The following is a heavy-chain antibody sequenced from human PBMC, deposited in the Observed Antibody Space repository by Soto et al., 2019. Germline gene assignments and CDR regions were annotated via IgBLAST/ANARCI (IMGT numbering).Heavy chain of an antibody. Sequence: QVQLQESGPGLVKPSQTLSLTCTVSGGSISSGGYYWSWIRQHPGKGLEWIGYIYYSGSTYYNTSLKSRVTISVDTSKNQFSLKLSSVTAADTAVYYCARVNSSSWCSPRNCWFDPWGQGTLVTVSS. CDR1: GGSISSGGYY. V-gene: IGHV4-31*03. J-gene: IGHJ5*02. CDR3: ARVNSSSWCSPRNCWFDP. CDR2: IYYSGST. D-gene: IGHD6-13*01.